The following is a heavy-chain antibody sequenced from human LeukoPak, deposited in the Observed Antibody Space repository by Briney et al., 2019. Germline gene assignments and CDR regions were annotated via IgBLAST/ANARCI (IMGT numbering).Heavy chain of an antibody. CDR2: VHNSGST. D-gene: IGHD3-3*01. Sequence: SETLSLTCTVSGGSISSYYWTWMRQPPGKGLEWIGYVHNSGSTDYNPSLNSRAIISLDTSKIYFSLRLNSVTAADTAVYYCARESRVPPHYFDYWGQGTLVTVSS. CDR3: ARESRVPPHYFDY. J-gene: IGHJ4*02. CDR1: GGSISSYY. V-gene: IGHV4-59*01.